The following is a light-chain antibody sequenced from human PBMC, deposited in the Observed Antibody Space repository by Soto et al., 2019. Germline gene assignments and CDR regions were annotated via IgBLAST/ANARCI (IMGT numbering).Light chain of an antibody. CDR2: GAS. V-gene: IGKV3-20*01. Sequence: EIVLTQSPGTLSLSPGERATLSCRASQSVITRYLTWYQQKPGQAPRVLIYGASTRDTGIPDRCSGSGSETDFNLTNSRLETEDCAVYCCQQYGSPKEALTFGGGTKVEIK. CDR3: QQYGSPKEALT. J-gene: IGKJ4*02. CDR1: QSVITRY.